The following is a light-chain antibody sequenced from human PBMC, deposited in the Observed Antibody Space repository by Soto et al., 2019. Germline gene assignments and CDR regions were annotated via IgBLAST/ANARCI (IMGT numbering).Light chain of an antibody. CDR1: QSISSW. V-gene: IGKV1-5*03. J-gene: IGKJ1*01. Sequence: DIQMTQSPSTLSASVGDRVTITCRASQSISSWVAWYQQKPGKAPNLLIYGASSLESGVPSRFSGSGSGTEFTLTISSLQPDDFATYYCQQYNSQWTFGQGTKVEIK. CDR2: GAS. CDR3: QQYNSQWT.